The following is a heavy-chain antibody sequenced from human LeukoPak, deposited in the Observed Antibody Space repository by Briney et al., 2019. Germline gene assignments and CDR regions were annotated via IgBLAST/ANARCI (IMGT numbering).Heavy chain of an antibody. CDR3: ARDADYGVSDY. V-gene: IGHV3-53*01. Sequence: SLRLSCAASAFTVSSNYMSLVRQAPGKGLWWVSVIYSGGGTYYAGSVKGRFTISRDNSKNTLYLQMNSLRAENTAVYYCARDADYGVSDYWGQGTLVTVSS. J-gene: IGHJ4*02. D-gene: IGHD4-17*01. CDR2: IYSGGGT. CDR1: AFTVSSNY.